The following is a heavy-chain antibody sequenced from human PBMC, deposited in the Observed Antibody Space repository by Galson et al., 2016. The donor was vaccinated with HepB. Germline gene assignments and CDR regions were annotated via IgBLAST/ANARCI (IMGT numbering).Heavy chain of an antibody. CDR3: TTVGIALPNTDH. CDR2: INRDESST. V-gene: IGHV3-74*01. CDR1: GFTFSSYY. D-gene: IGHD6-13*01. Sequence: SLRLSCAASGFTFSSYYMHWVRQAPGKGLVWVSRINRDESSTSYADYVKGRFTISRDNAKNTLYLQMNNLKTEDTAVYYCTTVGIALPNTDHWGQGTVVTVSS. J-gene: IGHJ4*02.